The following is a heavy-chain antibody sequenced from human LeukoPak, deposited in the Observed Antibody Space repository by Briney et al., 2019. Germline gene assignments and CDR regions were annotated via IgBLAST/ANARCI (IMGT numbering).Heavy chain of an antibody. CDR1: GFTFGDYA. J-gene: IGHJ4*02. CDR2: IRSKAYGGTT. CDR3: TRADRWEEEPSDFDY. D-gene: IGHD1-14*01. V-gene: IGHV3-49*04. Sequence: GGSLRLSCTASGFTFGDYAMSWVRQAPGKGLEWVGFIRSKAYGGTTEYAASVEGRFTISRDDSKSIAYLQMNSLKTEDTGVYYCTRADRWEEEPSDFDYWGQGTLVTVSS.